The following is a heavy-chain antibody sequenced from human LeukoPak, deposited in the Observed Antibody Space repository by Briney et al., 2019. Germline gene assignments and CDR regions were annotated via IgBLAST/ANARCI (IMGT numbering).Heavy chain of an antibody. J-gene: IGHJ6*04. Sequence: SVKVFCKASGGTFSSYGISWVRQAPGQGLEWMGGIIPIFGTANYAQKFQGRVTITADESTSTAYMELSSLRSEDTAVYYCARDLGYCSSTSCLRHGMEVWGKGTTVTVSS. CDR3: ARDLGYCSSTSCLRHGMEV. D-gene: IGHD2-2*01. CDR2: IIPIFGTA. CDR1: GGTFSSYG. V-gene: IGHV1-69*13.